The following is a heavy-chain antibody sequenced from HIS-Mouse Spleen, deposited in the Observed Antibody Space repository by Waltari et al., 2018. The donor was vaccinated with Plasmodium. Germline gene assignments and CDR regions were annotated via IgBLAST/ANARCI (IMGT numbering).Heavy chain of an antibody. Sequence: EVQLVESGGGLVQPGGSLRLSCAASGFTVSSNYMSWVRQAPGKGMEWVSVIYSGGSTNYADSVKVRLTITRDNSKNTLDLQMNSLRGEDTAVYYCARGSAGDAFDIWGQGTMVTVSS. V-gene: IGHV3-66*01. CDR3: ARGSAGDAFDI. CDR1: GFTVSSNY. J-gene: IGHJ3*02. CDR2: IYSGGST. D-gene: IGHD3-10*01.